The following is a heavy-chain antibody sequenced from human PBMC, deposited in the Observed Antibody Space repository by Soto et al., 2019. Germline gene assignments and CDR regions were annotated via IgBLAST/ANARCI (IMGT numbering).Heavy chain of an antibody. CDR2: INSNGDST. CDR1: GFTFSRYV. V-gene: IGHV3-23*01. CDR3: ARVPDLXYCSRTSCLYYFDY. Sequence: GGSLRLSCVASGFTFSRYVMSWVRQAPGEGLEWVSTINSNGDSTYYADSVKGRFTISRDNSRNSLYLQVNSLRAEDTAVYYYARVPDLXYCSRTSCLYYFDYWGQGALVTVSS. D-gene: IGHD2-2*01. J-gene: IGHJ4*02.